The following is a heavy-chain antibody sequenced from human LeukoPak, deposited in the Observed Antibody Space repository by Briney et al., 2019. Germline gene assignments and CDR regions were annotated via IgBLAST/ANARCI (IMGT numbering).Heavy chain of an antibody. CDR1: GYTFTSYY. D-gene: IGHD3-3*01. J-gene: IGHJ6*02. Sequence: ASVKVSCKASGYTFTSYYMHWVRQAPGQGLEWMGIINPSGGSTSYAQKFQGRVTMTRDTSISTAYMELSRLRSDDTAVYFCARDRRVDDFWPYGMDVWSQGTTVTVPS. V-gene: IGHV1-46*01. CDR2: INPSGGST. CDR3: ARDRRVDDFWPYGMDV.